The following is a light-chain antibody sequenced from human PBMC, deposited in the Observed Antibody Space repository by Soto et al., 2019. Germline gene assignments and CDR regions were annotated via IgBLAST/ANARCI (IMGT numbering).Light chain of an antibody. CDR3: SSYTSSSISCV. J-gene: IGLJ1*01. Sequence: QSVLTQPASVSGSPGQSITISCTGTSSDVGGYNYVSWYQQHPGKAPKLMIYDVSNRPSGVSNRFSGSKSGNTASLPISGFQAEDEADYYCSSYTSSSISCVFGTGTKFTVL. V-gene: IGLV2-14*01. CDR1: SSDVGGYNY. CDR2: DVS.